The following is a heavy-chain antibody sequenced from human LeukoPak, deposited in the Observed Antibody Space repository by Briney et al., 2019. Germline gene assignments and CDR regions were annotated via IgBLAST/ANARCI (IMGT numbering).Heavy chain of an antibody. D-gene: IGHD1-1*01. J-gene: IGHJ6*02. CDR1: GGSFSGYY. V-gene: IGHV4-34*01. CDR3: ARKVRTGYYYYGMDV. CDR2: INHSGST. Sequence: SETLSLTCAVYGGSFSGYYWSWIRQPPGKGLEWIGEINHSGSTNYNPSLKSRVTISVDTSKNQFSLKLSSVTAADTAVYYCARKVRTGYYYYGMDVWGQGTTVTVSS.